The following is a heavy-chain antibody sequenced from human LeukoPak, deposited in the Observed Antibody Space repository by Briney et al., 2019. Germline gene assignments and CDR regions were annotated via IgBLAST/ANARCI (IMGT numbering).Heavy chain of an antibody. D-gene: IGHD3-10*02. V-gene: IGHV3-7*01. J-gene: IGHJ4*02. CDR3: ARYMSLGD. CDR1: GFTFSNSW. CDR2: IKQDGSEK. Sequence: GRSLRLSCAASGFTFSNSWMSWVRQAPGKGLEWVANIKQDGSEKNYVDSVKGRFTISRDNAKSSLYLQMNSLRVEDTAVYYCARYMSLGDWGQGTLVTVSS.